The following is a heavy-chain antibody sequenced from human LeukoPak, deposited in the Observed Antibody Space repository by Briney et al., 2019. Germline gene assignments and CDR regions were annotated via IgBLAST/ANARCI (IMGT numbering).Heavy chain of an antibody. D-gene: IGHD2-15*01. CDR1: GGSVSRGDYY. J-gene: IGHJ5*02. V-gene: IGHV4-30-4*08. Sequence: SETLSLTCTVSGGSVSRGDYYWSWIRQPPGKGLEWIGYIYYSGGTFFNPSLKSRVTISVDTSKNQFSLKLSSVTAADTAVYYCAGRPCSGSSCYPWFDPWGHGTLVTVSS. CDR3: AGRPCSGSSCYPWFDP. CDR2: IYYSGGT.